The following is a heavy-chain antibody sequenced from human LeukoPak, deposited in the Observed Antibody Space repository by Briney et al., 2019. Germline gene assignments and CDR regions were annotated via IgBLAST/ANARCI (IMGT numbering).Heavy chain of an antibody. CDR3: ARQDGLWVGDLGGWFDF. Sequence: PSETLSLTCTVSGTSISRHYWSWLRQSAGLGLEWLGYISTTGSTTYNPSLAGRVTMSEDTSQNQLSLALSPLTAADTAGYFCARQDGLWVGDLGGWFDFWGQGIQVTVSS. CDR2: ISTTGST. J-gene: IGHJ5*01. D-gene: IGHD3-10*01. V-gene: IGHV4-4*09. CDR1: GTSISRHY.